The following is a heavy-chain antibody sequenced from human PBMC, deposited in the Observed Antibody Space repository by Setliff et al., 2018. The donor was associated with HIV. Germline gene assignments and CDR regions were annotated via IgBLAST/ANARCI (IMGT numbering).Heavy chain of an antibody. CDR2: ISSSGTYI. Sequence: GGSLRLSCAASGFSFNTYSMSWVRKAPGKGLEWVSSISSSGTYIYYADSMKGRFTISRDNSKNTLYLQMNSLRAADTAVYYCARAFSGYYFDYWGQGTLVTVSS. CDR1: GFSFNTYS. CDR3: ARAFSGYYFDY. D-gene: IGHD3-3*01. V-gene: IGHV3-21*01. J-gene: IGHJ4*02.